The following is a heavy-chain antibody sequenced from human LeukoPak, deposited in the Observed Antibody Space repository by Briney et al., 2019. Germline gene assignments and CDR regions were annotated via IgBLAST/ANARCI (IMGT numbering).Heavy chain of an antibody. Sequence: SETLSLTCTVSGGSITNYYWTWIRQPPGKGLEWIGYISYRGYTNYNPSLKSRVTISVDGSKNQFSLNLSSVTAADTAVYYCARESSSAAAFDVWGQGTMVTVSS. J-gene: IGHJ3*01. CDR3: ARESSSAAAFDV. D-gene: IGHD6-19*01. CDR1: GGSITNYY. V-gene: IGHV4-59*01. CDR2: ISYRGYT.